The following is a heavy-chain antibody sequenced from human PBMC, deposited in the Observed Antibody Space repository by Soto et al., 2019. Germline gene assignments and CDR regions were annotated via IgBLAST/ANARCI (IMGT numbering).Heavy chain of an antibody. J-gene: IGHJ6*02. D-gene: IGHD2-2*01. V-gene: IGHV1-69*13. CDR1: GGTFSSYA. Sequence: ASVKVSCKASGGTFSSYAISWVRQAPGQGLEWMGGIIPIFGTANCAQKFQGRVTITADESTSTAYMELSSLRSEDTAVYYCARGNCSSTSCYLSDYYYYYGMDVWGQGTTVTVS. CDR2: IIPIFGTA. CDR3: ARGNCSSTSCYLSDYYYYYGMDV.